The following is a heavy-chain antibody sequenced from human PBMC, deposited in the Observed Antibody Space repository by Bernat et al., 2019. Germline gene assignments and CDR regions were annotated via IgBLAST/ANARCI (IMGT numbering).Heavy chain of an antibody. V-gene: IGHV4-59*01. Sequence: QVQLQESGPGLVKPSDTLSLTCTVSGGSISSYYWSWIRQPPGKGLEWIGYIYYSGSTNYNPSLKSRVTISVDTYKHQFSLKLSSVTAADTAVYYCARAHGDRDAFDIWGQGTMVTVSS. CDR3: ARAHGDRDAFDI. J-gene: IGHJ3*02. CDR1: GGSISSYY. D-gene: IGHD4-17*01. CDR2: IYYSGST.